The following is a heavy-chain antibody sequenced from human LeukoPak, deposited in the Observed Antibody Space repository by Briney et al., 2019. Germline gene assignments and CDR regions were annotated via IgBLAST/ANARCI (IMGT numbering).Heavy chain of an antibody. Sequence: GGSLRLSCAASGFTFSSYVMSWVRQAPGKGLEWVSSISSSSSYIYYADSVKGRFTISRDNAKNSLYLQMNSLRDEDTAVYYCASSGSYRFDYWGQGTLVTVSS. CDR1: GFTFSSYV. J-gene: IGHJ4*02. CDR3: ASSGSYRFDY. CDR2: ISSSSSYI. D-gene: IGHD1-26*01. V-gene: IGHV3-21*01.